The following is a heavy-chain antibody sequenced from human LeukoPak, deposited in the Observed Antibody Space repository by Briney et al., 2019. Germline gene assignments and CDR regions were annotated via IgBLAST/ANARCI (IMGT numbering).Heavy chain of an antibody. CDR1: GFTFSNYS. J-gene: IGHJ6*03. CDR2: ISTGSSYI. D-gene: IGHD1-7*01. V-gene: IGHV3-21*01. Sequence: GGSLRLSCAAFGFTFSNYSMNWVRQAPGKGLEWVSSISTGSSYIYYADSVKGRFTISRDNAKNSLYLQMNSLRAEDTAVYYCARDGDWNYLRYYYMDVWGKGTTVTVSS. CDR3: ARDGDWNYLRYYYMDV.